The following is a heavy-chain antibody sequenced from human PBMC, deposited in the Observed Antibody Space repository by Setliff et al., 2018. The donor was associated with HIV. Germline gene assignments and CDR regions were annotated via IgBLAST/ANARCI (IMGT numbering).Heavy chain of an antibody. CDR2: INHSGST. D-gene: IGHD2-21*02. Sequence: TSETLSLTCAVYGGSFSGYYWSWIRQPPGKGLEWIGEINHSGSTNYNPSLKSRVSISGDTSKNQFSLNLTSVTAADTAVYYCARDEEVVVTAIRDYYYYYMDVWGKGTTVTVSS. J-gene: IGHJ6*03. V-gene: IGHV4-34*01. CDR3: ARDEEVVVTAIRDYYYYYMDV. CDR1: GGSFSGYY.